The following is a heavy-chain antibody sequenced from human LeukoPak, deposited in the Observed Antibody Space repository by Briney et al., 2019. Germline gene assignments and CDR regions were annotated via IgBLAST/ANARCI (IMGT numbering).Heavy chain of an antibody. J-gene: IGHJ4*02. CDR1: GYSISSGYY. Sequence: SETLSLTCTVSGYSISSGYYWSWIRQPPGKGLEWIGEINHSGSTNYNPSLKSRVTISVDTSKNQFSLKLSSVTAADTAVDYCARGRGYYYDSSGQDYWGQGTLVTVSS. D-gene: IGHD3-22*01. CDR2: INHSGST. V-gene: IGHV4-38-2*02. CDR3: ARGRGYYYDSSGQDY.